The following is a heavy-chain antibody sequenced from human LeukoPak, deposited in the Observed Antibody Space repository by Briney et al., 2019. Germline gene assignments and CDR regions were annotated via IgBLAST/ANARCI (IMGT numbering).Heavy chain of an antibody. J-gene: IGHJ3*02. V-gene: IGHV4-59*11. CDR3: ARDLVTVTKGFDI. Sequence: SETLSLTCAVSAASFSSHYLTWIRQSPGKGLEWIGYISYIGSTNYNPSLKSRVTISIDTSRNQFSLELRSVTAADTAVYYCARDLVTVTKGFDIWGQGTMVSVSS. CDR1: AASFSSHY. D-gene: IGHD4-17*01. CDR2: ISYIGST.